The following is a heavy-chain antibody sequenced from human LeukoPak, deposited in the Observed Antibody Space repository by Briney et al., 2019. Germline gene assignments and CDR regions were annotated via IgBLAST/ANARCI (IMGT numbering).Heavy chain of an antibody. D-gene: IGHD2-2*02. CDR1: GFAFSDFY. V-gene: IGHV3-11*05. CDR3: ARAQKATLYRGGAYYMDV. J-gene: IGHJ6*03. Sequence: GGSLRLSCAASGFAFSDFYMGWIRQAPGKGLEWVSSISTSSIYIYYADSVKGRFTISRDNAKNSLYLQMNSLRAEDTALYYCARAQKATLYRGGAYYMDVWGKGTTVTVSS. CDR2: ISTSSIYI.